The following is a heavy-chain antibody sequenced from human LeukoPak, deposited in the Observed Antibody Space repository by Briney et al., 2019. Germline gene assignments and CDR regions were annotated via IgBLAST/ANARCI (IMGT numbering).Heavy chain of an antibody. Sequence: GRSLRLSCAASGFTFSNYAMHWVRQAPGKGLEWVIVISYDGSNKYYADSVKGRFTISRDNSKKTVHLQMGSLRAEDMAVYYCARDGGSYAYGAFDIWGQGTMVTVSS. D-gene: IGHD1-26*01. CDR1: GFTFSNYA. V-gene: IGHV3-30*14. J-gene: IGHJ3*02. CDR2: ISYDGSNK. CDR3: ARDGGSYAYGAFDI.